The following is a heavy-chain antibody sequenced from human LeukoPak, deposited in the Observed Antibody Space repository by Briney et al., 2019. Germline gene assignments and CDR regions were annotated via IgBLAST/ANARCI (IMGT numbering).Heavy chain of an antibody. CDR2: IAYDGSRA. CDR3: TRYNNDHFDY. Sequence: GGSLRLSCAGSGFTFGGYGMHWFRQTPGKGLEWVAVIAYDGSRAFYTDSVKGRFTISRDNSKNTMSVQMDDLRAEDTAVYYWTRYNNDHFDYWGQGTLVTVSS. D-gene: IGHD1-14*01. J-gene: IGHJ4*02. CDR1: GFTFGGYG. V-gene: IGHV3-33*01.